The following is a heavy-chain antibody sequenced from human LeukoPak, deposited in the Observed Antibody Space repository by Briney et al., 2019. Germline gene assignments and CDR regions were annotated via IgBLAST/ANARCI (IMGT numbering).Heavy chain of an antibody. CDR2: INPSGGST. CDR1: GYTFTSYY. V-gene: IGHV1-46*01. J-gene: IGHJ6*03. Sequence: ASVKVSCKASGYTFTSYYMHWVRQAPGQGLEWMGIINPSGGSTSYAQKFQGRVIMTRDMSTSTVYMELSSLRSEDTAVYYCARAHSSSADSYYYYYYMDVWGKGTTVTVSS. D-gene: IGHD6-6*01. CDR3: ARAHSSSADSYYYYYYMDV.